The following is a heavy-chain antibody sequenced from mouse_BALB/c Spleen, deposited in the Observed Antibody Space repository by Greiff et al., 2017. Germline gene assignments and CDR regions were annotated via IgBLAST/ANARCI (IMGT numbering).Heavy chain of an antibody. Sequence: VKVVESGPGLVAPSQSLSITCTVSGFSLTGYGVNWVRQPPGKGLEWLGMIWGDGSTDYNSALKSRLSISKDNSKSQVFLKMNSLQTDDTARYYCAREDPTVVAKGYFDYWGQGTTLTVSS. J-gene: IGHJ2*01. V-gene: IGHV2-6-7*01. CDR1: GFSLTGYG. CDR3: AREDPTVVAKGYFDY. D-gene: IGHD1-1*01. CDR2: IWGDGST.